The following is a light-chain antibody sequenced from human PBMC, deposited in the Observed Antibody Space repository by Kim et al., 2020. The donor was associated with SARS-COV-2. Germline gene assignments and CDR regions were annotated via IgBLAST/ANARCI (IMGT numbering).Light chain of an antibody. J-gene: IGKJ4*01. CDR3: QQYNNWPSLT. Sequence: EIVMTQSPATLSVSPGERATLSCRASQSVSSNLAWYQQKPGQAPRLFIYGASTRATGIPARFSGSGSGTEFTLTISSLQSEDFAVYYCQQYNNWPSLTFGGGTKVDIK. CDR1: QSVSSN. CDR2: GAS. V-gene: IGKV3-15*01.